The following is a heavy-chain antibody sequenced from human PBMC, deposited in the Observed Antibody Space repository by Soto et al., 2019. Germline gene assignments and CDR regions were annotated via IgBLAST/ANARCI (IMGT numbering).Heavy chain of an antibody. D-gene: IGHD3-3*01. V-gene: IGHV4-39*01. J-gene: IGHJ4*02. CDR2: IYYSGST. CDR3: ASTTAQLRFLEWLSDGEDY. Sequence: SETLSLTCTVSGGSISSSSYYWGWIRQPPGKGLEWIGSIYYSGSTYYNPSLKSRVTISVDTSKNQFSLKLSSVTAADTAVYYCASTTAQLRFLEWLSDGEDYWGQGTLVTVSS. CDR1: GGSISSSSYY.